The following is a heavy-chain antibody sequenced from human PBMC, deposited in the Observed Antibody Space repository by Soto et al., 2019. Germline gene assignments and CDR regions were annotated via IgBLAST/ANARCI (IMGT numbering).Heavy chain of an antibody. J-gene: IGHJ5*02. CDR2: ISAYDGKT. D-gene: IGHD3-3*01. CDR3: ARDPHEFWTSYWFDP. V-gene: IGHV1-18*01. CDR1: GYTFNTYG. Sequence: GASVKVSCKTSGYTFNTYGINWVRQAPGKGLELMGWISAYDGKTTYAEKFQGRVTLTTDTSTSTADMELRSLRSDDTAIYYCARDPHEFWTSYWFDPWGQGTPVTVSS.